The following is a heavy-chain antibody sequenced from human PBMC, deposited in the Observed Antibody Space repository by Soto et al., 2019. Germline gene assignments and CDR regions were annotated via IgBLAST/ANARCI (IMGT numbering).Heavy chain of an antibody. Sequence: GGSLRLSCAASGFTVSSNYMSWVRQAPGKGLEWVSVIYSGGSTYYADSVKGRFTISRDNSKNTLYLQMNSLRAEDTAVYYCARDSGYDFPIYYYYMDVWGKGTTVTVSS. D-gene: IGHD5-12*01. CDR1: GFTVSSNY. V-gene: IGHV3-66*01. J-gene: IGHJ6*03. CDR3: ARDSGYDFPIYYYYMDV. CDR2: IYSGGST.